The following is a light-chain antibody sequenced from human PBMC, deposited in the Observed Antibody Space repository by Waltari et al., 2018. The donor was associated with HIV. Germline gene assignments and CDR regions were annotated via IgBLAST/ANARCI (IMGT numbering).Light chain of an antibody. CDR2: RNM. CDR3: AAWAYSLSAVV. V-gene: IGLV1-47*01. Sequence: QSVLTQPPSASGTPGQGVTSSCSGRSSNIGGYYVYWYRPRPRTAPQLLISRNMHLPSGVPDRFSGSKSCPSASLAISVLRSDDEADYYCAAWAYSLSAVVLGGVTKLTVL. CDR1: SSNIGGYY. J-gene: IGLJ2*01.